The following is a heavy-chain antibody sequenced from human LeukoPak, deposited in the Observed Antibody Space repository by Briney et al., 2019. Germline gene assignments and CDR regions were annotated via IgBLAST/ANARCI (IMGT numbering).Heavy chain of an antibody. CDR3: ARAQSTMVRGVITDPYYYYGMDV. J-gene: IGHJ6*02. D-gene: IGHD3-10*01. CDR1: GFTFSDYY. Sequence: GGSLRLSCAASGFTFSDYYMSWIRQAPGKALEWVSYISSSGSTIYYADSVKGRFTISRDNAKNSLYLQMNSLRAEDTAVYYCARAQSTMVRGVITDPYYYYGMDVWGQGTTVTVSS. V-gene: IGHV3-11*01. CDR2: ISSSGSTI.